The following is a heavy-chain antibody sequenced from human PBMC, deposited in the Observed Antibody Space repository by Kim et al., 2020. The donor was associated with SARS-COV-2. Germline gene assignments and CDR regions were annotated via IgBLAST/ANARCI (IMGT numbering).Heavy chain of an antibody. J-gene: IGHJ4*02. V-gene: IGHV3-15*05. CDR3: TTVGGGGWSLDD. D-gene: IGHD6-19*01. Sequence: DYAAPVKGRFTISRDDSKNTLYLQMNSLKTEDTAVYYCTTVGGGGWSLDDWGQGTLVTVSS.